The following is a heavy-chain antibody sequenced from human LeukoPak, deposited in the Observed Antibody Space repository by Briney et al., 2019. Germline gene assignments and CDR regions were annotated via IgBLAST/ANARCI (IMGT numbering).Heavy chain of an antibody. V-gene: IGHV4-38-2*01. Sequence: SETLSLTCAVSGYSISSGYYWGWIRQPPGKGLEWIGSIYHSGSTYYNPSLKSRVTISVDTSKNQFSPKLSSVTAADTAVYYCAKPAAIGVGIDAFDIWGQGTMVTVSS. CDR1: GYSISSGYY. D-gene: IGHD2-2*01. CDR2: IYHSGST. CDR3: AKPAAIGVGIDAFDI. J-gene: IGHJ3*02.